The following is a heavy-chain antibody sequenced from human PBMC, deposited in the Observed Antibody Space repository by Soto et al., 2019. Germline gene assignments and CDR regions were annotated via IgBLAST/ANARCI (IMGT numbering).Heavy chain of an antibody. J-gene: IGHJ4*02. V-gene: IGHV1-8*01. D-gene: IGHD6-19*01. Sequence: QVRLVQSGAGVKKPGASVKVSCKASGYTFTSYDINWVGQAPGQGLEWMGWMNPNSGNTGYAQKLEGRVTMTRNTSITTAYMELSSLRSEDTAVYYCARGTRSWDFWGQGTLVTVSS. CDR1: GYTFTSYD. CDR3: ARGTRSWDF. CDR2: MNPNSGNT.